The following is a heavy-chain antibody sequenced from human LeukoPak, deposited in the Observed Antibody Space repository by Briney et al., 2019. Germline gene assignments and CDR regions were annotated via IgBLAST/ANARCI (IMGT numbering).Heavy chain of an antibody. V-gene: IGHV1-46*01. CDR1: GYTFTSYY. J-gene: IGHJ4*02. Sequence: ASVKVSCKASGYTFTSYYMHWVRQAPGQGLEWMGIINPSGGSTSYAQKFQGRVTMTRDTSTSTAYMELRSLRSDDTAVYYCARVGITIFGVERHGDYWGQGTLVTVSS. D-gene: IGHD3-3*01. CDR3: ARVGITIFGVERHGDY. CDR2: INPSGGST.